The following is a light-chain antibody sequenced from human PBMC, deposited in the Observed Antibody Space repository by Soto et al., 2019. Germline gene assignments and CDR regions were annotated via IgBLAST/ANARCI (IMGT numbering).Light chain of an antibody. J-gene: IGKJ2*01. CDR3: VKGTHWAPYT. V-gene: IGKV2-30*01. CDR1: QSLAYSDGNTY. Sequence: DVVMTQSPLSLPVTLGQPASISCRSSQSLAYSDGNTYLNWFQQRPGQSPRRLIYKVSTRDSGVPDRFSGSGSGTDLTLKISRVEAEDVGVYYYVKGTHWAPYTFGQGTKLEIK. CDR2: KVS.